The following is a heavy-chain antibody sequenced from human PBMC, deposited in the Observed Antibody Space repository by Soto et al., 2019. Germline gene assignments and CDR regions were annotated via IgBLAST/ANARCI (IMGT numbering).Heavy chain of an antibody. J-gene: IGHJ6*02. Sequence: PSETLSLTCTVSGGSISSSSYYWGWIRQPPGKGLEWIGTIYYSGSTYYNPSLKSRVTISVDTSKNQFSLKLSSVTATDTAVYYCARSSHYDFWSYGMDVWGQGTTVTVSS. CDR3: ARSSHYDFWSYGMDV. CDR1: GGSISSSSYY. CDR2: IYYSGST. V-gene: IGHV4-39*01. D-gene: IGHD3-3*01.